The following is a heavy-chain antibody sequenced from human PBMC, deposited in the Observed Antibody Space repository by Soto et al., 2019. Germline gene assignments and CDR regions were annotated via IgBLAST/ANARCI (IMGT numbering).Heavy chain of an antibody. CDR2: ISGLNGNT. J-gene: IGHJ4*02. V-gene: IGHV1-18*01. CDR1: GYSFSTYG. CDR3: ARDLFGEDGASYFDS. D-gene: IGHD2-21*01. Sequence: QVHLVQSGVEVKKPGASVKVSCKASGYSFSTYGISWVRQAPGQGLEWMGWISGLNGNTNYAQNLQGRVTMTTDTSTSTAYMELRSLGFDDTAMYYCARDLFGEDGASYFDSWGQGTLVTVSS.